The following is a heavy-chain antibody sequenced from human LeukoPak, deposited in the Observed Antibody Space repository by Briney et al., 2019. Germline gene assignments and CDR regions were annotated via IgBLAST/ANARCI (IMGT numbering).Heavy chain of an antibody. D-gene: IGHD2-15*01. J-gene: IGHJ4*02. Sequence: GGSLRLSCAASGFTFSSYGMHWVRQAPGKGLEWVPYISSSSSTIYYADSVKGRFTISRDNSKNTLYLQMNSLRAEDTAVYYCANAGGCSGGSCYSGYWGQGTLVTVSS. CDR1: GFTFSSYG. CDR3: ANAGGCSGGSCYSGY. V-gene: IGHV3-48*01. CDR2: ISSSSSTI.